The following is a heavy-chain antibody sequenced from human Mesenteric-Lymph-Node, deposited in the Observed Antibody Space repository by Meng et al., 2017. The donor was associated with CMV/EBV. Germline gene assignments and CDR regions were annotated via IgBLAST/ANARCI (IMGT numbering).Heavy chain of an antibody. J-gene: IGHJ4*02. D-gene: IGHD6-6*01. CDR2: IDTSGSII. CDR3: ARAARGGLPWLFDY. Sequence: GESLKISCAASGFIVSSNYMSWVRQAPGKGLEWVSYIDTSGSIIAYADSVKGRFTISRDNARNSLYLQMNSLRAEDTAVYYCARAARGGLPWLFDYWGQGTLVTVSS. CDR1: GFIVSSNY. V-gene: IGHV3-11*04.